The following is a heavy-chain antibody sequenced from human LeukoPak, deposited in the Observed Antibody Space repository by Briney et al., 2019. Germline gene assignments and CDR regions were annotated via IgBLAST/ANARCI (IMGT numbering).Heavy chain of an antibody. Sequence: VASVKVSCKASGGTFSSYAISWVRQAPGQGLEWMGGIIPIFGTANYAQKFQGRVTITTDESTSTAYMELSSLRSEDTAVYYCARDRERPPGLNAFDIWGQGTMVTVSS. D-gene: IGHD1-26*01. V-gene: IGHV1-69*05. CDR2: IIPIFGTA. CDR1: GGTFSSYA. CDR3: ARDRERPPGLNAFDI. J-gene: IGHJ3*02.